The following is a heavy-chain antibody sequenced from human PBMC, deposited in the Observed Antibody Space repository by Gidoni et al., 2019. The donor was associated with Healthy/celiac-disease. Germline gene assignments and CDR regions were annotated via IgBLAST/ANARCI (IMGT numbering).Heavy chain of an antibody. J-gene: IGHJ4*02. CDR2: ISSSSSTI. CDR3: ARTPDPLWFGEPAPDY. CDR1: GFTFSSYS. D-gene: IGHD3-10*01. V-gene: IGHV3-48*01. Sequence: EVQLVESGGGLVQPGGSLRLSCSSSGFTFSSYSMNWVRQAPGKGLEGVSYISSSSSTIYYADSVKGRFTISRDNAKNSLYLQMNSLRAEDTAVYYCARTPDPLWFGEPAPDYWGQGTLVTVSS.